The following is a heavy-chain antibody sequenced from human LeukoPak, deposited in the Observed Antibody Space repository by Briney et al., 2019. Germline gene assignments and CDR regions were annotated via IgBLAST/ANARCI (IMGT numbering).Heavy chain of an antibody. CDR3: ARERVPAAINTPPRTKGGAFDI. V-gene: IGHV4-59*01. Sequence: PSETLSLTCTVSGGSISSYYWSWIRQPPGKGLEWIGYIYYSGSTNYNPSLKSRVTISVDTSKNQFSLKLSSVTAADTAVYYCARERVPAAINTPPRTKGGAFDIWGQGTMVTVSS. D-gene: IGHD2-2*02. CDR1: GGSISSYY. J-gene: IGHJ3*02. CDR2: IYYSGST.